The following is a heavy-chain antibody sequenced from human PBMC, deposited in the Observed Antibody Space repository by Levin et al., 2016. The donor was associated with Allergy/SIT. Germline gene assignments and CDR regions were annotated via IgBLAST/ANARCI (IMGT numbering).Heavy chain of an antibody. CDR1: GFTFNTYA. V-gene: IGHV3-23*01. CDR2: VGNTGGST. Sequence: GESLKISCAASGFTFNTYAMTWVRQAPGKGLEWVSTVGNTGGSTYYADSVKGRFTISRDNSKNTLYLQMISLRAEDTAVYYCGKGTTVARVYDYWGQGTLVTVSS. CDR3: GKGTTVARVYDY. D-gene: IGHD4-23*01. J-gene: IGHJ4*02.